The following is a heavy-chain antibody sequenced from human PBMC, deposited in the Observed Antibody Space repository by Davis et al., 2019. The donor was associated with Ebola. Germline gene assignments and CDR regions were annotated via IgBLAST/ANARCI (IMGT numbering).Heavy chain of an antibody. CDR3: ARERELIAVAGTWVGDY. CDR1: GGSISSSSYY. D-gene: IGHD6-19*01. Sequence: MPGGSLRLSCTVSGGSISSSSYYWGWIRQPPGKGLEWIGSIYYSGSTYYNPSLKSRVTISVDTSKNQFSLKLSSVTAADTAVYYCARERELIAVAGTWVGDYWGQGTLVTVSS. J-gene: IGHJ4*02. V-gene: IGHV4-39*01. CDR2: IYYSGST.